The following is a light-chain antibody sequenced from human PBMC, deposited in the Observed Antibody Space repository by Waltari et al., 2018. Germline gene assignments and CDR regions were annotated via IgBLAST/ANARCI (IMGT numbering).Light chain of an antibody. CDR3: PLWVSNSDRLV. V-gene: IGLV3-21*04. CDR1: NIGSGR. Sequence: VLTKPPSVSVEPGEAAKNKRERDNIGSGRGQWYQQKAGQGAGLVLYCEYDRPPGPPERFSGSRSGNTATLTSSRIEAGDEPDYYCPLWVSNSDRLVFGTGTKVSV. J-gene: IGLJ1*01. CDR2: CEY.